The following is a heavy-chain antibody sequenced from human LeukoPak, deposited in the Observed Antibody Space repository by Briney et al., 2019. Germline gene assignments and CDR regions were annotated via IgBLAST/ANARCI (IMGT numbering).Heavy chain of an antibody. Sequence: GGSLRLSCAASGFTFSSYAMHWVRQAPGRGLEWVAVISYDGSNKYYADSVKGRFTISRDNSKNTLYLQMNSLRTEDSAVYSCARNGLLRGYHTWFDSWGQGTLVTVSS. CDR3: ARNGLLRGYHTWFDS. V-gene: IGHV3-30*01. D-gene: IGHD3-3*01. J-gene: IGHJ5*01. CDR1: GFTFSSYA. CDR2: ISYDGSNK.